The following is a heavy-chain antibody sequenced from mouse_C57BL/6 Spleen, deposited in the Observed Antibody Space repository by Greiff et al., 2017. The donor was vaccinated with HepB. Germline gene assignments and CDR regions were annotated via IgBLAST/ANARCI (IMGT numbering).Heavy chain of an antibody. D-gene: IGHD2-5*01. J-gene: IGHJ1*03. CDR3: ARDKYYSNLSYWYFDV. Sequence: EVQLVESGGGLVKPGGSLKLSCAASGFTFSSYAMSWVRQTPEKRLEWVATISDGGSYTYYPDNVKGRFTISRDNAKNNLYLQMSHLKSEDTAMYYCARDKYYSNLSYWYFDVWGTGTTVTVSS. CDR2: ISDGGSYT. CDR1: GFTFSSYA. V-gene: IGHV5-4*01.